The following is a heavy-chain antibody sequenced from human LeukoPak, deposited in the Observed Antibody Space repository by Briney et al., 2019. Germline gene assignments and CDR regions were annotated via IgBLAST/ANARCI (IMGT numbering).Heavy chain of an antibody. D-gene: IGHD6-19*01. CDR2: IYYSGST. CDR1: GGSISSYY. V-gene: IGHV4-59*01. CDR3: AKEMGSSGWYYFDY. J-gene: IGHJ4*02. Sequence: SETLSLTCTVSGGSISSYYWSWIRQPAGKGLEWIGYIYYSGSTNYNPSLKSRVTISVDTSKNQFSLKLYSVTAADTAVYYCAKEMGSSGWYYFDYWGQGTLVTVSS.